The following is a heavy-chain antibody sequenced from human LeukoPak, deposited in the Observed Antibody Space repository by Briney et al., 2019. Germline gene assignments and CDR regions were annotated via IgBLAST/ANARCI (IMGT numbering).Heavy chain of an antibody. CDR3: ARDIPTNYDSSGNHNLYFDL. D-gene: IGHD3-22*01. CDR2: INPGGGSA. CDR1: GYTFTYYY. V-gene: IGHV1-46*01. Sequence: ASVKVSCKASGYTFTYYYMHWVRQAPTQELEWMGIINPGGGSASYAQKFRGRVTMTRDTSTSTAYMELSSLRSEDTAVYYCARDIPTNYDSSGNHNLYFDLWGRGTLVTVSS. J-gene: IGHJ2*01.